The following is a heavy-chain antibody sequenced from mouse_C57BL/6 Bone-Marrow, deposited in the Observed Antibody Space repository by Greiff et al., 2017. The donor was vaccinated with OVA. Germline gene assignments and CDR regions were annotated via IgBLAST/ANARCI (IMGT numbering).Heavy chain of an antibody. CDR1: GFTFSDFY. CDR2: SRNKANDYTT. CDR3: ARDAKDSSGPAWFAY. J-gene: IGHJ3*01. Sequence: EVKLVESGGGLVQSGRSLRLSCATSGFTFSDFYMEWVRQAPGKGLEWIAASRNKANDYTTEYSASVKGRFIVSRDTSQSILYLQMNALRAEDTAMYNCARDAKDSSGPAWFAYWGQGTLVTVSA. V-gene: IGHV7-1*01. D-gene: IGHD3-2*02.